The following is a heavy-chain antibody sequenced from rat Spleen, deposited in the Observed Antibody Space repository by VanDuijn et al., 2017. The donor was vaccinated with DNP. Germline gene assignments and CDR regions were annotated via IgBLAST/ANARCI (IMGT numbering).Heavy chain of an antibody. CDR2: ISYDGTNT. J-gene: IGHJ2*01. CDR1: GFTFSDYY. D-gene: IGHD3-8*01. Sequence: EVQLVESDGGLVQPGRSLKLSCAASGFTFSDYYMAWVRQAPTKGLEWVATISYDGTNTYYRDSVKGRFSISRENAKSTLYLQVNSLRSEDTATYYCTSNPHIRTAAPFDYWGHGVLVTVSS. CDR3: TSNPHIRTAAPFDY. V-gene: IGHV5-29*01.